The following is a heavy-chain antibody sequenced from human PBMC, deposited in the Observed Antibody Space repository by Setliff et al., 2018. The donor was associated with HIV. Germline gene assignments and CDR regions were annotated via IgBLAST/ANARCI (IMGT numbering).Heavy chain of an antibody. J-gene: IGHJ6*03. CDR2: ISHSGST. D-gene: IGHD3-10*01. CDR1: GGSIRTGDW. CDR3: ARDYYDDSYYRPGIYYKYYMDV. Sequence: PSETLSLTCAVSGGSIRTGDWWSWVRQSPGKGLEWIGEISHSGSTNYNPSLRSRVTISVDTSSNQFSLKLSSVTAADTAVYYCARDYYDDSYYRPGIYYKYYMDVWGKGTTVTVSS. V-gene: IGHV4-4*02.